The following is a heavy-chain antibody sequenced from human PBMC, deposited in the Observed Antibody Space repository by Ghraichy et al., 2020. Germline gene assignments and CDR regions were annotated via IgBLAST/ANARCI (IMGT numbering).Heavy chain of an antibody. Sequence: GVLRLSCAASGFTFSTYVMSWVRQAPGKGLEWVSGISGGGDSTLHADSVKGRFTISRDNSKYTLYLQMNSLTAEDTAVYYCAKALHYDFWSGYAYYAMDVWGQGTTVTVSS. J-gene: IGHJ6*02. CDR1: GFTFSTYV. CDR2: ISGGGDST. CDR3: AKALHYDFWSGYAYYAMDV. D-gene: IGHD3-3*01. V-gene: IGHV3-23*01.